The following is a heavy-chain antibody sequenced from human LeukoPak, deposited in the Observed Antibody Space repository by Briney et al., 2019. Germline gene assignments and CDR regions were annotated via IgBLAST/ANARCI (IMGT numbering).Heavy chain of an antibody. CDR2: IIPIFGTA. J-gene: IGHJ6*03. D-gene: IGHD2-15*01. CDR3: ARVGGNYYYMDV. CDR1: GGTFSSYA. V-gene: IGHV1-69*05. Sequence: SVKVSCKASGGTFSSYAISWVRQAPGQGLEWMGGIIPIFGTANYAQKFQGRVTITTDESTSIAYMELSSLRSEDTAVYYCARVGGNYYYMDVWGKGTTVTVSS.